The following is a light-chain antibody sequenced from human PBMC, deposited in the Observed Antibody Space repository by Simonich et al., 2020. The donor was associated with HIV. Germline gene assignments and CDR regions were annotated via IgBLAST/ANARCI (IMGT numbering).Light chain of an antibody. CDR2: WAS. V-gene: IGKV4-1*01. J-gene: IGKJ1*01. CDR1: QSILYSSNNKNY. CDR3: HQYNNWPPWT. Sequence: DIVMTQSPDSLAVSLGERATINCKSSQSILYSSNNKNYLAWYQLKPGQPPKLLIYWASTRESGVPDRFSASGSGTEFTLTISSMQSEDFAVYYCHQYNNWPPWTFGQGTKVEIK.